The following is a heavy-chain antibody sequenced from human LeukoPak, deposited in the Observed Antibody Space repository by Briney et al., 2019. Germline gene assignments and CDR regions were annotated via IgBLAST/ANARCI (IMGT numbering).Heavy chain of an antibody. CDR1: GFTFSTYW. CDR3: ARVRCSSNSCFPDY. CDR2: IKQDGSDK. J-gene: IGHJ4*02. Sequence: PGGSLRLSCAASGFTFSTYWMSWVRQAPGKGLEWVANIKQDGSDKYYVDSVKGRFTISRDNAKNSLFLQMNNLRAEDTAVYYCARVRCSSNSCFPDYWGQGTLVTVSS. V-gene: IGHV3-7*01. D-gene: IGHD2-2*01.